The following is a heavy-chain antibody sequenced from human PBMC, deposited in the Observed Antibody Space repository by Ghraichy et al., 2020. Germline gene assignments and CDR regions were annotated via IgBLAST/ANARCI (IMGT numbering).Heavy chain of an antibody. CDR3: ATTLDYGDYTSFYFDN. Sequence: GGSLRLSCAASGFDFGAYAMSWVRQAQGKGLEWVSAIFGSGGRTFYTDSVRGRFTISRDNSKNRLYLQMTNSLRAEDTAIYYCATTLDYGDYTSFYFDNWGQGTLVTVSS. J-gene: IGHJ4*02. V-gene: IGHV3-23*01. CDR2: IFGSGGRT. D-gene: IGHD4-17*01. CDR1: GFDFGAYA.